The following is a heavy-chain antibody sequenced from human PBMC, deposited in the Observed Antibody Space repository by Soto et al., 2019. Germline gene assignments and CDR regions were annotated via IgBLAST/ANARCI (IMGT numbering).Heavy chain of an antibody. D-gene: IGHD6-6*01. J-gene: IGHJ6*02. V-gene: IGHV3-23*01. CDR3: AKDPIAARHNPYYYYGMDV. CDR1: GFTFSSYA. CDR2: ISGSGGST. Sequence: PGGSLRLSCAASGFTFSSYAMSWVRQAPGKGLEWVSAISGSGGSTYYADSVKGRFTISRDNSKNTLYLQMNSLRAEDTAVYYCAKDPIAARHNPYYYYGMDVWGQGTTVTVSS.